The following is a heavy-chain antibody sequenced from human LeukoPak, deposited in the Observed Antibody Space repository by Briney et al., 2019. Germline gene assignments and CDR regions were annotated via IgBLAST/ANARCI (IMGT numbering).Heavy chain of an antibody. CDR2: IYYSGST. D-gene: IGHD5-24*01. CDR3: ARARDGHINNWFDP. J-gene: IGHJ5*02. V-gene: IGHV4-59*01. CDR1: GGSINSYY. Sequence: SETLSLTCTVSGGSINSYYWSWIRQPPGKGLEWIGYIYYSGSTNYNPSLKSRVTISVDTSKNQFSLKMSSVTAADPAVYYCARARDGHINNWFDPWGQGTLVIVSS.